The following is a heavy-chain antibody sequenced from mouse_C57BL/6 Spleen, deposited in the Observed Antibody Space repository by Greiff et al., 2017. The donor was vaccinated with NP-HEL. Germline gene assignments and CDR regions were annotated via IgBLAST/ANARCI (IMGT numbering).Heavy chain of an antibody. V-gene: IGHV5-4*01. Sequence: EVQLQESGGGLVKPGGSLKLSCAASGFTFSSYAMSWVRQTPEKRLEWVATISDGGSYTYYPDNVKGRFTISRDNAKNNLYLQMSHLKSEDTAMYYCARDNYYGSSEVAWFAYWGQGTLVTVSA. CDR3: ARDNYYGSSEVAWFAY. CDR1: GFTFSSYA. J-gene: IGHJ3*01. D-gene: IGHD1-1*01. CDR2: ISDGGSYT.